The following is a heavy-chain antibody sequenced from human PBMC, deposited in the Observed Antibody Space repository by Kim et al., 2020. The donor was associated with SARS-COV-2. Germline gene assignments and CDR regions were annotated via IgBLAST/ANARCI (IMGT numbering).Heavy chain of an antibody. CDR1: GFSFSSYG. V-gene: IGHV3-33*01. CDR3: ARKAASRSEGGFDP. Sequence: GGSLRLSCAASGFSFSSYGMHWVRQSPGKGLEWVALIWADGGDRYYAESVKGRFTVSRDNSKNTLYLQMNSLRAEDTAVYYCARKAASRSEGGFDPWGPG. J-gene: IGHJ5*02. CDR2: IWADGGDR. D-gene: IGHD6-13*01.